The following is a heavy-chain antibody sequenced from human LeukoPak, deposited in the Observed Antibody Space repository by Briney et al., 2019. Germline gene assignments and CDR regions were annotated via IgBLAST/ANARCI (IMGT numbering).Heavy chain of an antibody. Sequence: ASVKVSCKASGYTFTGYYMHWVRQAPGQGLEWMGWINPNSGGTNYAQKFQGRVTMTRDTSISTDYMELSRLTSDDTAVYYCAPVLRYFDWLSFDPWGQGTLVTVSS. CDR2: INPNSGGT. V-gene: IGHV1-2*02. D-gene: IGHD3-9*01. CDR3: APVLRYFDWLSFDP. CDR1: GYTFTGYY. J-gene: IGHJ5*02.